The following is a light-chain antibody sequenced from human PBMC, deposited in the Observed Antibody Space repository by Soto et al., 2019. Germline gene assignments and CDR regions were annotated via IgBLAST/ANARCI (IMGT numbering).Light chain of an antibody. Sequence: DIQMTQSPSSLSASVGDRVTITCRASQNIKKYLNWYQQKPGKAPNLLIYTASSLQVGLPSRFSGSGSGTDFTLTISSLQPEDSATYYCQQSFGTPLTFGGGTK. CDR1: QNIKKY. CDR2: TAS. CDR3: QQSFGTPLT. J-gene: IGKJ4*01. V-gene: IGKV1-39*01.